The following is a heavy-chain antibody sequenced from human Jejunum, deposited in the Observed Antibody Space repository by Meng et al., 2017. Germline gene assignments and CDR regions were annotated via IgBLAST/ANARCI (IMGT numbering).Heavy chain of an antibody. Sequence: QQCHAGDEVQDPGAAVQLSSTRTGSTFTTYVIHWVRQAPGQGLEYMGIISPSSDDTKYAQKFKGRVTMTRDMSTITVYMELSSLRSEDTAVYYCTREAPGTYWFDPWGQGTLVTVSS. CDR2: ISPSSDDT. CDR1: GSTFTTYV. CDR3: TREAPGTYWFDP. J-gene: IGHJ5*02. V-gene: IGHV1-46*01.